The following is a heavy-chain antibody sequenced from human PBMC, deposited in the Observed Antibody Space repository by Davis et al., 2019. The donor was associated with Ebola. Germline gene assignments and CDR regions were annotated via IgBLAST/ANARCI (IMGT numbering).Heavy chain of an antibody. J-gene: IGHJ6*03. D-gene: IGHD3-10*01. CDR1: GFTVSNSY. V-gene: IGHV3-53*01. CDR2: IYSDGRT. Sequence: PGGSLRLSCAASGFTVSNSYMTWVRQAPKKGLEWVSVIYSDGRTYYGDSVKGRFTISRDNYKNIVYLQMNTLRAEDTAVYYCASLYNYYYMDVWGKGTTVTVSS. CDR3: ASLYNYYYMDV.